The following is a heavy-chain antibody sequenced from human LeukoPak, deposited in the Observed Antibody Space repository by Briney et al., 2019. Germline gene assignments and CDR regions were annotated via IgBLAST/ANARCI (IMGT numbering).Heavy chain of an antibody. V-gene: IGHV4-34*01. D-gene: IGHD3-10*01. CDR2: INHSGST. CDR1: GGSFRGYY. CDR3: ATRYGSGSYNWFDP. Sequence: SETLSLTCAVYGGSFRGYYWSWIRQPPGKGLEWIGEINHSGSTNYNPSLKSRVTISVDTSKNQFSLKLSSVTAADTAVYYCATRYGSGSYNWFDPWGQGTLVTVSS. J-gene: IGHJ5*02.